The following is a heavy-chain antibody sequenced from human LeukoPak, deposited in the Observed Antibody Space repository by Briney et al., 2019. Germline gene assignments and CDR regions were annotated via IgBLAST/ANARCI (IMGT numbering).Heavy chain of an antibody. J-gene: IGHJ4*02. CDR3: ATQLRWFGELSEFDF. D-gene: IGHD3-10*01. V-gene: IGHV3-23*01. Sequence: GGSLRLSCAASGFTFSSYAMSWVRQAPGKGLEWVSAISGSGGSTYYADSVKGRFTISRDNSKNTLYLQMNSLKTEDTAVYFCATQLRWFGELSEFDFWGQGTLVTVSS. CDR2: ISGSGGST. CDR1: GFTFSSYA.